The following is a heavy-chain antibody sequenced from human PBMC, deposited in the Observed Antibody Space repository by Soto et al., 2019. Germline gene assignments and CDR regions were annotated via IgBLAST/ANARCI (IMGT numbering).Heavy chain of an antibody. CDR3: ARDLRGVMVYALYRQGYSSYGMDV. J-gene: IGHJ6*02. Sequence: QVQLVESGGGVVQPGRSLRLSCAASGFTFSTYGMHWVRQAPGKGLEWVAVIHYDGSHKYYADSVKGRFTISRDNSRHNLYPEWTRLSAEDLAVYYCARDLRGVMVYALYRQGYSSYGMDVWGQGTTVTVSS. CDR1: GFTFSTYG. V-gene: IGHV3-33*01. D-gene: IGHD2-8*01. CDR2: IHYDGSHK.